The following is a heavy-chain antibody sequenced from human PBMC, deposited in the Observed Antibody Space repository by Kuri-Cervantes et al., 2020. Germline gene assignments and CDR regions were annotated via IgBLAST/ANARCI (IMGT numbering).Heavy chain of an antibody. Sequence: ASVKVSCKASGYTFITYGISWFRQAPGRGLEWLGWISVYHGNTNYAQRFRNRITMTTDTSTSTAYMELRSLRSDDTAVYYCARDELAARPGWFDPWGQGTLVTVSS. CDR3: ARDELAARPGWFDP. V-gene: IGHV1-18*01. J-gene: IGHJ5*02. CDR1: GYTFITYG. CDR2: ISVYHGNT. D-gene: IGHD6-6*01.